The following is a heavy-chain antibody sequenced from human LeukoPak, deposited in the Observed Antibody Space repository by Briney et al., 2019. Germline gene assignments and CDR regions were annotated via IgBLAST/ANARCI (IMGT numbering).Heavy chain of an antibody. CDR2: IYYDGSNQ. D-gene: IGHD1-26*01. V-gene: IGHV3-33*01. Sequence: GRSLRLSCVVSGLRFRDYGMHWVRQAPGKGLEWVAVIYYDGSNQYYADSVKGRFTVSRDNAKNTLYLQMDSLRAEDTAVYYCATDRNSGKYYDYWGQGTLVTVSS. CDR3: ATDRNSGKYYDY. J-gene: IGHJ4*02. CDR1: GLRFRDYG.